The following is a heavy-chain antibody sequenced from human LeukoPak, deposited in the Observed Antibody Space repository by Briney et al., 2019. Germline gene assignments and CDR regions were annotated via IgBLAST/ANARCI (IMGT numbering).Heavy chain of an antibody. D-gene: IGHD3-22*01. V-gene: IGHV4-59*01. CDR2: IYYSGST. J-gene: IGHJ4*02. CDR3: ARDTFSSGYYDY. CDR1: GGSISSYY. Sequence: PSETLSLTCAVSGGSISSYYWSWIRQPPEKGLEWIGYIYYSGSTNYNPSLKSRVTISVDTSKNQFSLKLSSVTAADTAVYYCARDTFSSGYYDYWGQGTLVTVSS.